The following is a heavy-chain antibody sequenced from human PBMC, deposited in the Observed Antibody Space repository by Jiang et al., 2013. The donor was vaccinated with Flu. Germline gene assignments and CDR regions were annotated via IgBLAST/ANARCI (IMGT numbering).Heavy chain of an antibody. J-gene: IGHJ6*02. CDR2: IYHSGST. Sequence: GPGLVKPSETLSLTCTVSGYSISSGYYWGWIRQPPGKGLEWIGSIYHSGSTYYNPSLKSRVTISVDTSKNQFSLKLSSVTAADTAVYYCARDRLVVPAAIREFNXFYYYYGMDVWG. CDR3: ARDRLVVPAAIREFNXFYYYYGMDV. V-gene: IGHV4-38-2*02. CDR1: GYSISSGYY. D-gene: IGHD2-2*01.